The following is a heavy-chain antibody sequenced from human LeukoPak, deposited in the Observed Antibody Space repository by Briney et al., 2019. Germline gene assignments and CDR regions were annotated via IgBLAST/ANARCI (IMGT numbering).Heavy chain of an antibody. CDR3: ARDVPPYSSVRAALDY. CDR1: GYTFTDNH. V-gene: IGHV1-2*02. D-gene: IGHD6-25*01. J-gene: IGHJ4*02. Sequence: GASVKVSCKASGYTFTDNHMHWVRQAPGQGLEWMGWINPNSGDTHYAQKFQGRVTMTSDTSITTAYMELTRLRSDDTAVYYCARDVPPYSSVRAALDYWGQGTLVTVSS. CDR2: INPNSGDT.